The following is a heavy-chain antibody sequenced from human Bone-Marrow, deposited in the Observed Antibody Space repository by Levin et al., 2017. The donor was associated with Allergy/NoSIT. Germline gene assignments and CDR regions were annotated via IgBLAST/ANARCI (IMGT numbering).Heavy chain of an antibody. CDR3: ARISSAAFDM. J-gene: IGHJ3*02. V-gene: IGHV1-2*02. Sequence: ASVKVSCKASGYTFTDYFIHWVRLAPGQGLEWMGWINPNSGDTDSSQTFQGPVTMTRDTSISTAYMEVTSLTSNDTALYYCARISSAAFDMWGKGTVVTVSS. CDR2: INPNSGDT. CDR1: GYTFTDYF. D-gene: IGHD6-19*01.